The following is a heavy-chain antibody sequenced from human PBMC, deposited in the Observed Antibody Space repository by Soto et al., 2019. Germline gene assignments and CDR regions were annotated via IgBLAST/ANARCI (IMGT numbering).Heavy chain of an antibody. J-gene: IGHJ4*02. D-gene: IGHD6-19*01. V-gene: IGHV4-39*01. CDR3: ARSRQWPTYYFDY. Sequence: PSETLSLTCTVSGGSISSSSYYWGWIRQPPGKGLEWIGSIYYSGSTYYNPSLKSRVTISVDTSKNQFSLKLSSVTAADTAVYYCARSRQWPTYYFDYWGQGTLVTVSS. CDR1: GGSISSSSYY. CDR2: IYYSGST.